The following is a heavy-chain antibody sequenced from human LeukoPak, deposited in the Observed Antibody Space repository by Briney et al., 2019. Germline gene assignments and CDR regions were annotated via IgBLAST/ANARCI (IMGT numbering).Heavy chain of an antibody. CDR2: INPNSGGT. CDR3: ARSISTSPPGMDV. CDR1: GYTFIGYY. D-gene: IGHD2-2*01. J-gene: IGHJ6*02. V-gene: IGHV1-2*02. Sequence: ASVKVSCKASGYTFIGYYMHWVRQAPGQGLEWMGWINPNSGGTNYAQKFQGRVTMTRDTSISTAYMELSRLRSDDTAVYYCARSISTSPPGMDVWGQGTTVTVSS.